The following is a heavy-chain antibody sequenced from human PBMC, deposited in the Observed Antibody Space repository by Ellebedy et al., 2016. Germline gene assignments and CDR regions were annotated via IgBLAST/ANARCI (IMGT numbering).Heavy chain of an antibody. V-gene: IGHV4-59*01. CDR1: GGSIYSYY. D-gene: IGHD5-18*01. Sequence: SETLSLTXTVSGGSIYSYYWSWIRQPPGKGLEWIGYIYYSGSTSYNPSLKSRVTISVNTSKNQFSLKLSSVTAADTAVYYCASNTAMVDYYMDVWGKGTTVTVSS. CDR3: ASNTAMVDYYMDV. J-gene: IGHJ6*03. CDR2: IYYSGST.